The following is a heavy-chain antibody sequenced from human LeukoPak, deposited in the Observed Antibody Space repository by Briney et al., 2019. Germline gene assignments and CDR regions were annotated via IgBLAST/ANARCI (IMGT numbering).Heavy chain of an antibody. V-gene: IGHV4-39*07. J-gene: IGHJ6*03. Sequence: SETLSLTCNVSGGSISTTTNSWGWAWIRQRPTKGLEWIGSIYYGGSPYYTSSLKSRVTISVDTSKNQFSLKLSSVTAADTAVYYCARDGATLSGSYFHYYYMDVWGKGTTVTVSS. D-gene: IGHD1-26*01. CDR3: ARDGATLSGSYFHYYYMDV. CDR1: GGSISTTTNS. CDR2: IYYGGSP.